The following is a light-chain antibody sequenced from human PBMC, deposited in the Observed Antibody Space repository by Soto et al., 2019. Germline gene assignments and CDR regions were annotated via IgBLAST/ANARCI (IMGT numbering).Light chain of an antibody. V-gene: IGKV3-11*01. Sequence: EIVLTQSPATLSLSPGERATLSCRASQSVSSYLAWYQHKPGQAPRLLIYDASNRATGIPARFSGSGAGTDFTLTISSLVPEDVAVYYSHQRSTCPLMYTFGQGTQREIK. CDR3: HQRSTCPLMYT. CDR2: DAS. J-gene: IGKJ2*01. CDR1: QSVSSY.